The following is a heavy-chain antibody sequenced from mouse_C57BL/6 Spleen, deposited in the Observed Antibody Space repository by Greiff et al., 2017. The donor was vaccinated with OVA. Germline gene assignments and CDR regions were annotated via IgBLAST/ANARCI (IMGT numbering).Heavy chain of an antibody. CDR3: ARWGGYYWYFDV. D-gene: IGHD1-1*02. Sequence: EVQLQQSGPELVKPGDSVKISCKASGYSFTGYFMNWVMQSHGKSLEWIGRINPYNGDTFYNQKFKGKATLTVDKSSSTAHMELRSLTSEDSAVYYCARWGGYYWYFDVWGTGTTVTVSS. CDR1: GYSFTGYF. CDR2: INPYNGDT. V-gene: IGHV1-20*01. J-gene: IGHJ1*03.